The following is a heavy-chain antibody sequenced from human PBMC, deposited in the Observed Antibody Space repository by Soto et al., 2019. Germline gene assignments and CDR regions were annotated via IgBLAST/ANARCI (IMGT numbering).Heavy chain of an antibody. J-gene: IGHJ5*02. CDR1: GGSISSGGYY. CDR3: ARSFGGGYDLGGWFDP. D-gene: IGHD5-12*01. CDR2: IYYSGST. V-gene: IGHV4-31*03. Sequence: SETLSLTCTVSGGSISSGGYYWSWIRQRPGKGLEWIGYIYYSGSTYYNPSLKSRVTISVDTSKNQFSLKLSSVTAADTAVYYCARSFGGGYDLGGWFDPWGQGTLVTVSS.